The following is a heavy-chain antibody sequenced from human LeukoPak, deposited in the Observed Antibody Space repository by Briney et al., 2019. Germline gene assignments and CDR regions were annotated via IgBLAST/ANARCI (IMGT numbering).Heavy chain of an antibody. D-gene: IGHD1-26*01. J-gene: IGHJ6*03. CDR3: ARASSSSGSYSYYYYMDV. Sequence: SETLSLTCAVYGGSFSGYYWSWIRQPPGKGLEWIGEINHSGSTNYNPSLKSRVTISVDTSKNQFSLKLSSVTAADTAVYYCARASSSSGSYSYYYYMDVWGKGTTVTVSS. CDR2: INHSGST. CDR1: GGSFSGYY. V-gene: IGHV4-34*01.